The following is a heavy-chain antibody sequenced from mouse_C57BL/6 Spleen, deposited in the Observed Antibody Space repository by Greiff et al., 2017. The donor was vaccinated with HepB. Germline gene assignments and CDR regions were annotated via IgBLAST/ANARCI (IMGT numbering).Heavy chain of an antibody. V-gene: IGHV5-4*01. CDR2: ISDGGSYT. J-gene: IGHJ2*01. CDR3: AREVPGAGVFDY. D-gene: IGHD3-3*01. CDR1: GFTFSSYA. Sequence: EVKVVESGGGLVKPGGSLKLSCAASGFTFSSYAMSWVRQTPEKRLEWVATISDGGSYTYYPDNVKGRFTISRDNAKNNLYLQMSHLKSEDTAMYYGAREVPGAGVFDYWGQGTTLTVSS.